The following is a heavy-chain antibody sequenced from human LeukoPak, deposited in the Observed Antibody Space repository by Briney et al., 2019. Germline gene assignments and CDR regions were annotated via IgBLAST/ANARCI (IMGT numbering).Heavy chain of an antibody. Sequence: GGSLRLSCAASGFTFSSYAMHWVRQAPGKGLEWVAVISYDGSNKYYADSVKGRFTISRDNSKNTLYLQTNSLRAEDTAVYYCARDTARDYGDYSSWGQGTLVTVSS. D-gene: IGHD4-17*01. V-gene: IGHV3-30*04. CDR3: ARDTARDYGDYSS. CDR1: GFTFSSYA. CDR2: ISYDGSNK. J-gene: IGHJ4*02.